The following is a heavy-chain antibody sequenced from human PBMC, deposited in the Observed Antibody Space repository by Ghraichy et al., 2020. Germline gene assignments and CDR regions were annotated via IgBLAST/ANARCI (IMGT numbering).Heavy chain of an antibody. D-gene: IGHD1-26*01. CDR2: IYYTGDT. V-gene: IGHV4-61*01. Sequence: SETLSLTCSVSGGSVRSPSVYWSWLRQPPGKGLEWIASIYYTGDTIYSPSLKSRVTISVDTSKSQFSLNLTSLTAADTAVYYCVREVRSREWGEWFDPWGQGTLVTVSS. CDR1: GGSVRSPSVY. CDR3: VREVRSREWGEWFDP. J-gene: IGHJ5*02.